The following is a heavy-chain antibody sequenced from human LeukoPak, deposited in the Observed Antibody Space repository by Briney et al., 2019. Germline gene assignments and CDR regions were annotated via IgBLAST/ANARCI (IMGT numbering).Heavy chain of an antibody. J-gene: IGHJ6*03. V-gene: IGHV4-38-2*02. CDR3: ARDPGGYYDFWSGYLSATMDV. CDR1: GYSISSGYY. D-gene: IGHD3-3*01. CDR2: IYHSGST. Sequence: SETLSLTCALSGYSISSGYYWGWIRQPPGKGLEWIGSIYHSGSTYYNPSLKSRVTISVDTSKNQFSLKLSSVTAADTAVYYCARDPGGYYDFWSGYLSATMDVWGKGTTVTVSS.